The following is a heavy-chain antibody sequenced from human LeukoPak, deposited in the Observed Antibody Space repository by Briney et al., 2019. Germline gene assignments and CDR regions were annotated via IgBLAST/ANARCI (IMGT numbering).Heavy chain of an antibody. J-gene: IGHJ4*02. CDR1: GYTSTNYA. Sequence: GASVKVSCKASGYTSTNYALHWVRQAPGQRLEWMGWINAGNGNTKYSQKFQGRVTITRDTAASTVYMELSSLRSEDTAVYFCARDAYYLDYWGQGTLVTVSS. V-gene: IGHV1-3*01. CDR3: ARDAYYLDY. CDR2: INAGNGNT.